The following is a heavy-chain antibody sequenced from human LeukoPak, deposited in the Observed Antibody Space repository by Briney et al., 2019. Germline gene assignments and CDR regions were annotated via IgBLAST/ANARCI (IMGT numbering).Heavy chain of an antibody. CDR1: GGSISSSSYY. Sequence: ESSETLSLTCTVSGGSISSSSYYWGWIRQPPGKGLEWIGSIYYSGSTYYNPSLKSRVTISVDTSKNQFSLKLSSVTAADTAVYYCARYPGNGYGMDVWGQGTTVTVSS. J-gene: IGHJ6*02. V-gene: IGHV4-39*07. CDR3: ARYPGNGYGMDV. CDR2: IYYSGST. D-gene: IGHD1-1*01.